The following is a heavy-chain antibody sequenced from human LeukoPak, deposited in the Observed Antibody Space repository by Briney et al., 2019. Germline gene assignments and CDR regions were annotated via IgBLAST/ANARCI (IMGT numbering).Heavy chain of an antibody. V-gene: IGHV3-30*01. Sequence: GKSLRLSCAASGFTFSNYAMHWVRQAPGKGLEWVSLISSGGTYEYYADSVKGRFTISRDNSKNTLHLQLNSLRAEDTAVYYCARDSTYYYDSGSSGPHYFTTGAREPWSPSPQ. CDR1: GFTFSNYA. CDR3: ARDSTYYYDSGSSGPHYFTT. D-gene: IGHD3-10*01. CDR2: ISSGGTYE. J-gene: IGHJ4*02.